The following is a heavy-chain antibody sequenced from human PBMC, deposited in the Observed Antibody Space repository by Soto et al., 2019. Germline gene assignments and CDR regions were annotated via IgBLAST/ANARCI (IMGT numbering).Heavy chain of an antibody. CDR2: ISYDGSNK. D-gene: IGHD6-19*01. CDR3: AKDMAPIAVAGPDY. V-gene: IGHV3-30*18. CDR1: GFTFSSYG. Sequence: HPGGSLRLSCAASGFTFSSYGMHWVRQAPGKWLEWVAVISYDGSNKYYADSVKGRFTISRDNSKNTLYLQMNSLRAEDTAVYYCAKDMAPIAVAGPDYWGQGTLVNVSS. J-gene: IGHJ4*02.